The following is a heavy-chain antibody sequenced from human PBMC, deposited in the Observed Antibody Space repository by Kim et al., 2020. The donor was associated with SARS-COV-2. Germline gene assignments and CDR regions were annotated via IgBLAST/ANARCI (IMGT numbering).Heavy chain of an antibody. CDR3: ARGRGDCSGGSCYPEGWFEP. CDR1: GGSFSGYY. D-gene: IGHD2-15*01. CDR2: ISHSGST. Sequence: SETLSLTCAVYGGSFSGYYWSWIRQPPGKGLEWIGEISHSGSTNYNPSLKSRVTISVDTSKNQFSLKLYSVTAADTAVYYCARGRGDCSGGSCYPEGWFEPWGQGTLVTVSS. V-gene: IGHV4-34*01. J-gene: IGHJ5*02.